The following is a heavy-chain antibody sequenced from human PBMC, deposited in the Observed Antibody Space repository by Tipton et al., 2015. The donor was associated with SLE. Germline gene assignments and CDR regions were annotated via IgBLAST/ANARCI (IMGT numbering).Heavy chain of an antibody. CDR1: GRSFSSYY. V-gene: IGHV4-34*01. J-gene: IGHJ4*02. Sequence: TLSLTCTVYGRSFSSYYWSWIRQPPGKGLEWIGEINHGGVTNYNPSLKSRVTISLDASHNHLSLRLNSLTAADTAVYYCAINFVLEGLPDYWGPGSLVTVSS. D-gene: IGHD3-10*02. CDR2: INHGGVT. CDR3: AINFVLEGLPDY.